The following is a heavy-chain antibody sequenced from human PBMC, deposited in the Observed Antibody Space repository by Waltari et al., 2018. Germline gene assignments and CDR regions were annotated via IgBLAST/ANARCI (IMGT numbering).Heavy chain of an antibody. V-gene: IGHV3-21*01. D-gene: IGHD6-19*01. CDR3: AREPVAAPYYFDY. CDR2: ISSSRSYI. Sequence: EVQLVESGGGLVKPGGSLRLSCAASGFTFSSYSMNWVRQAPGRGVGWVLSISSSRSYIYYADSVKGRFTISRDNAKNSLYLQMNSLRAEDTAVYYCAREPVAAPYYFDYWGQGTLVTVSS. CDR1: GFTFSSYS. J-gene: IGHJ4*02.